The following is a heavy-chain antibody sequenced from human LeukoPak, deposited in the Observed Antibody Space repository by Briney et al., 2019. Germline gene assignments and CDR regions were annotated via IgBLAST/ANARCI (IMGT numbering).Heavy chain of an antibody. Sequence: QSGGSLRLSCAASGFTFNRNNMNWVRQAPGKGLEWVSYISSTSITMYYADSVKGRFTISRDNAKNSLYLQMNSLRADDTAVYYCARETIPAVAGDFWGQGTLVTVSS. V-gene: IGHV3-48*01. CDR1: GFTFNRNN. J-gene: IGHJ4*02. CDR3: ARETIPAVAGDF. D-gene: IGHD6-19*01. CDR2: ISSTSITM.